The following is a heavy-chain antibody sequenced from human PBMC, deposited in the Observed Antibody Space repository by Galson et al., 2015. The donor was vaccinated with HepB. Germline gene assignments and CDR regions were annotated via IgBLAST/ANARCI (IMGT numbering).Heavy chain of an antibody. CDR3: ARGRPWATSTYNWFDP. CDR2: MNPNSGNT. Sequence: SVKVSCKASGYTFTSYDINWVRQATGQGLEWMGWMNPNSGNTGYAQKFQGRVTMTRNTSISTAYMELSSLRSEDTAVYYCARGRPWATSTYNWFDPWGQGTLVTVSS. D-gene: IGHD5-12*01. V-gene: IGHV1-8*01. CDR1: GYTFTSYD. J-gene: IGHJ5*02.